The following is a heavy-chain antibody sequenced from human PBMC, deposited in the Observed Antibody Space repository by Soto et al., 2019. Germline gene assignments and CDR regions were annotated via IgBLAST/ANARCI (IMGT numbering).Heavy chain of an antibody. CDR2: INPSGGST. D-gene: IGHD6-19*01. J-gene: IGHJ5*02. CDR3: ARDPLVSIAVAGTGVWFDP. CDR1: GYTFTSYY. Sequence: ASVKVSCKASGYTFTSYYMHWVRQAPGQGLEWMGIINPSGGSTSYAQKFQGRVTMTRDTSTSTVYMELSSLRSEDTAVYYCARDPLVSIAVAGTGVWFDPWGQGTLVTVSS. V-gene: IGHV1-46*01.